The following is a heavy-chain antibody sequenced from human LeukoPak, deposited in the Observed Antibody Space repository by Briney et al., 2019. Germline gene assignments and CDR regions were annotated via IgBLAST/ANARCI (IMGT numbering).Heavy chain of an antibody. D-gene: IGHD3-22*01. CDR1: GYTFTSYY. CDR3: AGEGRAYYYDSSGLDY. CDR2: INPSGGGT. Sequence: ASVKVSCKASGYTFTSYYMHWVRQAPGQGLEWMGIINPSGGGTNYAQKFQGRVTMTRDTSISTAYMELSRLRSDDTAVYYCAGEGRAYYYDSSGLDYWGQGTLVTVSS. J-gene: IGHJ4*02. V-gene: IGHV1-2*02.